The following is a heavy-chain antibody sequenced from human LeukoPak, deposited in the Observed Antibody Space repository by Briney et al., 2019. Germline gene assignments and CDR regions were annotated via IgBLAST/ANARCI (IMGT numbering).Heavy chain of an antibody. V-gene: IGHV4-38-2*02. D-gene: IGHD3-10*01. Sequence: SETLSLTCTVSGYSISSGYYWGWIRQPPGKGLEWIGSIYHSGSTYYNPSLKSRVTISVDTSKNQFSLKLGSVTAADTAVYYCASQYYYGSGSYYPFDYWGQGTLVTVSS. CDR3: ASQYYYGSGSYYPFDY. J-gene: IGHJ4*02. CDR1: GYSISSGYY. CDR2: IYHSGST.